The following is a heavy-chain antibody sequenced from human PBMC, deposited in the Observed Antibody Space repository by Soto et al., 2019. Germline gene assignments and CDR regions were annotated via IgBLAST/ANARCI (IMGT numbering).Heavy chain of an antibody. CDR3: ATSRLIVGAANFDY. Sequence: ASVKVSCKVSGYTLTELSMHWVRQAPGKGLEWMGGFDPEDGETIYAQKFQGRVTMTEDTSTDTAYMELSSLRSEDTAVYYCATSRLIVGAANFDYWGQGTLVTVSS. J-gene: IGHJ4*02. V-gene: IGHV1-24*01. D-gene: IGHD1-26*01. CDR2: FDPEDGET. CDR1: GYTLTELS.